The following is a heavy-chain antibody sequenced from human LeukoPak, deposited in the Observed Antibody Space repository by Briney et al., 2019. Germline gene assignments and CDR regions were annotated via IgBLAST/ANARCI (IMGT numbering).Heavy chain of an antibody. V-gene: IGHV4-39*01. CDR2: IYYSGST. D-gene: IGHD3-10*01. J-gene: IGHJ3*02. CDR1: GGSLSSSSSY. Sequence: SETLSLTCTVSGGSLSSSSSYWGWIRQPPGKGLEWIGSIYYSGSTYYNPSLKSRVTISVDTSKNQFSLKLSSVTAADTAVYYCARCRDDAFDIWAKGQWSPSLQ. CDR3: ARCRDDAFDI.